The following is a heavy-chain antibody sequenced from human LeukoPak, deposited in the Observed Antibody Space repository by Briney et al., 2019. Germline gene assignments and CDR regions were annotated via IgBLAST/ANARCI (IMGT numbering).Heavy chain of an antibody. CDR1: GFTFISYS. V-gene: IGHV3-21*01. CDR2: ISSSSSYI. J-gene: IGHJ4*02. D-gene: IGHD4-17*01. Sequence: GGSLRLSCAASGFTFISYSMNWVRQAPGKGLEWVSSISSSSSYIYYADSVKGRFTISRDNAKNSLYLQMNSLRAEVTAVYYCARGIYGDPSDYWGQGTLVTVSS. CDR3: ARGIYGDPSDY.